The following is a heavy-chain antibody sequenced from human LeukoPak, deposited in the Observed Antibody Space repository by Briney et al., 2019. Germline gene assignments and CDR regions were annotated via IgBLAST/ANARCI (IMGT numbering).Heavy chain of an antibody. V-gene: IGHV3-7*04. CDR3: ARTRYCANTICHIGGGLDV. D-gene: IGHD2-8*01. CDR2: IKQDGRET. Sequence: GGSLRLSCAASGFPFTNNWMTWVRQAPGKGLEWVATIKQDGRETYYVDSVKGRFTISRDNVRDSVYLQMTIVRAEDAAVYYCARTRYCANTICHIGGGLDVWGPGTTVTVSS. J-gene: IGHJ6*02. CDR1: GFPFTNNW.